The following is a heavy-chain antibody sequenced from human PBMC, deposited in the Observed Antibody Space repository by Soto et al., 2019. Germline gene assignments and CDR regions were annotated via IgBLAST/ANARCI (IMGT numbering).Heavy chain of an antibody. CDR2: VWSDGNDR. D-gene: IGHD1-1*01. Sequence: QVHLLKSGGGVVQPGRSLRLSCAASGFTFSDHGMHWVRQAPGKGLEWVAVVWSDGNDRYYADSVKGRFTISRDNSKNMVYLQMNSLRAEDTAVYYCVRGDNWNDEASDYWGQGTLVTVAS. J-gene: IGHJ4*02. V-gene: IGHV3-33*01. CDR3: VRGDNWNDEASDY. CDR1: GFTFSDHG.